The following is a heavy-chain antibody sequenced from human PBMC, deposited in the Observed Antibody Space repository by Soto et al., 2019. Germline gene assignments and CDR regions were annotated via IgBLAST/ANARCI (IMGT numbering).Heavy chain of an antibody. CDR3: ARDRGVGANAGPFDY. CDR1: GFTFSNYW. Sequence: GGSLRLSCAASGFTFSNYWMSWVRQAPGKGLEWVANIKQDGSEKYYVDSVKGRFTISRDNAKNSLYLQMNSLRAEDTAVYYCARDRGVGANAGPFDYWGQGTLVTVSS. CDR2: IKQDGSEK. J-gene: IGHJ4*02. V-gene: IGHV3-7*05. D-gene: IGHD1-26*01.